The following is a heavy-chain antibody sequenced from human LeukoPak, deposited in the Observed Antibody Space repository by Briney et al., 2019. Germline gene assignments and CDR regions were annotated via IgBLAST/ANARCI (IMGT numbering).Heavy chain of an antibody. V-gene: IGHV3-33*01. J-gene: IGHJ4*02. D-gene: IGHD2-2*02. Sequence: LRLSCAASGFTFSSYGMHWVRQAPGKGLGWVAVIWYDGSNKYYADSVKGRFTISRDNSKNALYLQMNSLRAEDTAVYYCARDRRQYCSSTSCYMGYWGQGTLVTVSS. CDR3: ARDRRQYCSSTSCYMGY. CDR1: GFTFSSYG. CDR2: IWYDGSNK.